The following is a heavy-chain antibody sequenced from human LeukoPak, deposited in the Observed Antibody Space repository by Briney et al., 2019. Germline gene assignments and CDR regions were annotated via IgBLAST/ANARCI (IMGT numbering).Heavy chain of an antibody. D-gene: IGHD2-21*02. Sequence: ASVKVSCKASGYTFNIYYIHWVRQAPGQGLDWMGIINPSGGSTSYAQKFQGRVTVTRDTSPSTVYMELSSLKSEDTAVYYCALGGVVTASPHNWFDPWGQGTLVTVSS. CDR1: GYTFNIYY. J-gene: IGHJ5*02. CDR2: INPSGGST. V-gene: IGHV1-46*02. CDR3: ALGGVVTASPHNWFDP.